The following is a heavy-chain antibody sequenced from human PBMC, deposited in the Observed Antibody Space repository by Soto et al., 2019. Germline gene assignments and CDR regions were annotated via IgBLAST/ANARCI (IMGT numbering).Heavy chain of an antibody. J-gene: IGHJ6*02. CDR3: ARALKVVVPYYYYYGMDV. Sequence: SVKVSCKASGYTFTGYYMHWVRPAPGQGLEWMGWINPNSGGTNYAQKFQGWVTMTRDTSISTAYMELSRLRSDDTAVHYCARALKVVVPYYYYYGMDVWGQGTTVPVSS. CDR2: INPNSGGT. D-gene: IGHD2-15*01. V-gene: IGHV1-2*04. CDR1: GYTFTGYY.